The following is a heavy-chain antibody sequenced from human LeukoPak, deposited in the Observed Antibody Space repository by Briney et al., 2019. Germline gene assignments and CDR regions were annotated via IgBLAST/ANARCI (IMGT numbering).Heavy chain of an antibody. CDR3: ARGTVTTSMKAFDI. CDR2: TYYSGSG. D-gene: IGHD4-17*01. Sequence: PSETLSLTCTVSAGSISSYYWSWIRQPPGKGLEWIAYTYYSGSGNYNPSLKSRVTMSIDTSKSQFSLKLSSVTAADTAVYYCARGTVTTSMKAFDIWGQGTMVTVSS. J-gene: IGHJ3*02. CDR1: AGSISSYY. V-gene: IGHV4-59*08.